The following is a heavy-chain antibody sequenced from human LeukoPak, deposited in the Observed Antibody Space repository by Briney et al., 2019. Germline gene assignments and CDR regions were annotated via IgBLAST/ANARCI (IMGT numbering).Heavy chain of an antibody. J-gene: IGHJ6*03. D-gene: IGHD2-15*01. CDR1: GYTLTELS. V-gene: IGHV1-24*01. CDR3: ALRYCSGGSCYSRYGYYYYYYMDV. CDR2: FDPEDGET. Sequence: ASVKVSCKVSGYTLTELSMHWVRQAPGKGLEWMGGFDPEDGETIYAQKFQGRVTMTEDTSTDTAYMELSSLRSEDTAVYYCALRYCSGGSCYSRYGYYYYYYMDVWGKGTTVTVSS.